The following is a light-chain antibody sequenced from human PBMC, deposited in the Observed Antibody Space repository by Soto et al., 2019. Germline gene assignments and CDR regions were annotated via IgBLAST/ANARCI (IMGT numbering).Light chain of an antibody. J-gene: IGLJ1*01. CDR2: EVS. CDR3: SSYAGSHGV. CDR1: SSDVGGYNY. Sequence: QSALTQPPSASGSPGQSVTISCTGTSSDVGGYNYVSWYQQHPGKAPKLMIYEVSKRPSGVPDRFSGSKSGNTASLTVSGLQAEDEDEYHFSSYAGSHGVFGTGTKLTVL. V-gene: IGLV2-8*01.